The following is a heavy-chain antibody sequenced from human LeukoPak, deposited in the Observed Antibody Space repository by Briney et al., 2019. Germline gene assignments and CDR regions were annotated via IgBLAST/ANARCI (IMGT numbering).Heavy chain of an antibody. CDR3: AKHLVATTPFFDY. J-gene: IGHJ4*02. D-gene: IGHD5-12*01. V-gene: IGHV4-59*08. CDR2: IHYSGST. Sequence: SETLSLTCTVSGDSFSRYYWSWIRQPPGKGLEWIAFIHYSGSTNFNPSLKSRVSISMDTSRNQFSLRLSSVTAADTAVYYCAKHLVATTPFFDYWGQGTLVTVSS. CDR1: GDSFSRYY.